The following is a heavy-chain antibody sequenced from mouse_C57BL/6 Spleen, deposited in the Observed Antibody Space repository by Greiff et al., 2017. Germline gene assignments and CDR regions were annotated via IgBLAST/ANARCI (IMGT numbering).Heavy chain of an antibody. V-gene: IGHV1-18*01. D-gene: IGHD2-4*01. CDR3: ARESYDYAWFAY. CDR2: INPNNGGT. J-gene: IGHJ3*01. CDR1: GYTFTDYN. Sequence: VQLKQSGPELVKPGASVKIPCKASGYTFTDYNMDWVKQSHGKSLEWIGDINPNNGGTIYNQKFKGKATLTVDKSSSTAYMELRSLTSEDTAVYYCARESYDYAWFAYWGQGTLVTVSA.